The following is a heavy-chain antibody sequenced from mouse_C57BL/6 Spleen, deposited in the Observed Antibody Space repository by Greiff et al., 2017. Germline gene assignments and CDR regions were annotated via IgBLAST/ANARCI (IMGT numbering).Heavy chain of an antibody. CDR3: AREGITTVVATGGYFDY. D-gene: IGHD1-1*01. CDR2: IYPGDGDT. CDR1: GYAFSSYW. Sequence: QVQLKESGAELVKPGASVKISCKASGYAFSSYWMNWVKQRPGKGLEWIGQIYPGDGDTNYNGKFKGKATLTADKSSSTAYMQLSSLTSEDSAVYFCAREGITTVVATGGYFDYWGQGTTLTVSS. V-gene: IGHV1-80*01. J-gene: IGHJ2*01.